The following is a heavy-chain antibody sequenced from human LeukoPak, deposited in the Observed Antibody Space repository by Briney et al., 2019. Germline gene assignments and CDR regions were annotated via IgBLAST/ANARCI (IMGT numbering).Heavy chain of an antibody. Sequence: SETLSLTCTVSGGSISSGSYYWSCIRLPAGKGLEWIGRIYTSGSTNYNPSLKSRVTISVDTSKNQFSLKLSSVTAADTAVYYCARVQQLLFDYWGQGTLVTVSS. CDR2: IYTSGST. D-gene: IGHD6-13*01. CDR1: GGSISSGSYY. CDR3: ARVQQLLFDY. V-gene: IGHV4-61*02. J-gene: IGHJ4*02.